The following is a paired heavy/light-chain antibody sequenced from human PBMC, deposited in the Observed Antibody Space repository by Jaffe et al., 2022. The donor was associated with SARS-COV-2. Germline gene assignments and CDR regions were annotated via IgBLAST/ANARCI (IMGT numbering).Heavy chain of an antibody. CDR3: AKNGRFDYGDSWFDP. Sequence: QVQLQESGPGLVKPSQTLSLTCTVSGGSINSMGSHWTWIRQCPGKGLEWIGFITYSGRTLYNPSLQTRVTLSMDTSKNQFFLELISVTDADTAVYYCAKNGRFDYGDSWFDPWGQGTLVTVSS. CDR1: GGSINSMGSH. CDR2: ITYSGRT. D-gene: IGHD4-17*01. V-gene: IGHV4-31*03. J-gene: IGHJ5*02.
Light chain of an antibody. CDR3: QQYNSYRYT. J-gene: IGKJ2*01. V-gene: IGKV1-5*03. CDR1: QSISKW. CDR2: KAS. Sequence: DIQMTQSPSTLSASVGDRVTITCRASQSISKWLAWYQQKPGRAPKLLIYKASTLQSGVPSRFSGSGSGTEFTLTISSLQPDDFATYHCQQYNSYRYTFGQGTKLEIK.